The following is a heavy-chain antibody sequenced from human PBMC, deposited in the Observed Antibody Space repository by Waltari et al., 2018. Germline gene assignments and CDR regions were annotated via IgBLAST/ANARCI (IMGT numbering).Heavy chain of an antibody. D-gene: IGHD1-1*01. CDR2: IWFDGIGK. V-gene: IGHV3-33*01. CDR3: ATTSGTNWHLNY. Sequence: QVQVVESGGGVGQPGRSLRLSCGVSGLTFSNYGMHWVRQAPGKGLEWVAIIWFDGIGKYYADSVKGRFTISRDNSKNSLYLQMNSLRAEDTAVYYCATTSGTNWHLNYWGQGTLVTVSS. J-gene: IGHJ4*02. CDR1: GLTFSNYG.